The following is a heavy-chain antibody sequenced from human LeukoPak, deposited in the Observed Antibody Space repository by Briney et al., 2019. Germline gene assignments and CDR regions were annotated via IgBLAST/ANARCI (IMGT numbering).Heavy chain of an antibody. D-gene: IGHD5/OR15-5a*01. CDR1: GFTFFNYA. CDR3: AREGPSLYDRGAIDI. V-gene: IGHV3-23*01. J-gene: IGHJ3*02. CDR2: ISGSGGNT. Sequence: GGSLRLSCAASGFTFFNYAMSWVRQSPGKGLEWVSIISGSGGNTNYADSVKGRFTISRDNSKNTLYLQMNSLRVEDTAVYYCAREGPSLYDRGAIDIWGQGTMVTVSS.